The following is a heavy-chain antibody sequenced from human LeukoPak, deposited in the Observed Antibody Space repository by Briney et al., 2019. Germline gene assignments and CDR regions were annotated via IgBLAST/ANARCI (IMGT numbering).Heavy chain of an antibody. CDR3: ARDLDNYYDSSGSP. CDR2: ISYDGSNK. CDR1: GFTFSSYA. Sequence: GGCLRLSCAASGFTFSSYAMHWVRQAPGKGLEWVAVISYDGSNKYYADSVKGRFTISRDNSKNTLYLQMNSLRAEDTAVYYCARDLDNYYDSSGSPWGQGTLVTVSS. J-gene: IGHJ5*02. D-gene: IGHD3-22*01. V-gene: IGHV3-30-3*01.